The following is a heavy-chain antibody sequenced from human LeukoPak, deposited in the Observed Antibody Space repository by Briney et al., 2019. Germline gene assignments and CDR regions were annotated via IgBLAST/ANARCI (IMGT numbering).Heavy chain of an antibody. CDR2: IFYSGST. J-gene: IGHJ6*02. Sequence: PSETLSLTCTVSGGSISSYSWSWLRQPPGKGLELIGYIFYSGSTNHNPSLKSRVTISVDTSKNQFSLKLSAVTAADTAVYYCARDTLIAAAGTWSVSYHGMDVWGQGTTVTVSS. V-gene: IGHV4-59*01. D-gene: IGHD6-13*01. CDR1: GGSISSYS. CDR3: ARDTLIAAAGTWSVSYHGMDV.